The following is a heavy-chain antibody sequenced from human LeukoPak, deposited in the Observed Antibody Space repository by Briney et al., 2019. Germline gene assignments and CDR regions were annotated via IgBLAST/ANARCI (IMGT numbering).Heavy chain of an antibody. J-gene: IGHJ4*02. V-gene: IGHV3-48*03. CDR1: GFTFSSYE. D-gene: IGHD3-22*01. Sequence: GGSLRLSCAASGFTFSSYEMNWVRQAPGKGLEWVSYISSSGSPIYYADSVKGRFTISRDNAKNSLYLQMNSLRAEDTAVYYCAKNYYDSSGYPTPLGYWGQGTLVTVSS. CDR3: AKNYYDSSGYPTPLGY. CDR2: ISSSGSPI.